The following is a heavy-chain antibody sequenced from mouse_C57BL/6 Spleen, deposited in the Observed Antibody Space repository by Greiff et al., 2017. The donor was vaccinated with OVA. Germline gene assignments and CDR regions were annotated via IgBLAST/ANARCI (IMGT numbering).Heavy chain of an antibody. J-gene: IGHJ4*01. Sequence: QVQLQQSGAELVMPGASVKLSCKASGYTFTSYWMHWVKQRPGQGLEWIGEIDPSDSYTNYNQKFKGKSTLTVDKSSSTAYMQLSSLTSEDSAVYYCARKEDYSKGHYYAMDYWGQGTSVTVSS. V-gene: IGHV1-69*01. CDR2: IDPSDSYT. D-gene: IGHD2-5*01. CDR1: GYTFTSYW. CDR3: ARKEDYSKGHYYAMDY.